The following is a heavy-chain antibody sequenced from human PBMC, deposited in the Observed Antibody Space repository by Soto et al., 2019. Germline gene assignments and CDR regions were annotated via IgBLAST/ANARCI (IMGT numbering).Heavy chain of an antibody. CDR3: ARGCSSTSCYAGHFDY. J-gene: IGHJ4*02. CDR2: INHSGST. D-gene: IGHD2-2*01. CDR1: GGSFSGYY. Sequence: QVQLQQWGAGLLKPSETLSLTCAVYGGSFSGYYWSWIRQPPGKGLEWIGEINHSGSTNYNPSLKSRVTPSVDTSKNHFSLKLSSVTAADTAVYYCARGCSSTSCYAGHFDYWGQGTLVTVSS. V-gene: IGHV4-34*01.